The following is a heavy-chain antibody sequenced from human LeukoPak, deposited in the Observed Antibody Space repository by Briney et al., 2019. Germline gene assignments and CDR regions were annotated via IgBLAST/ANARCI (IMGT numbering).Heavy chain of an antibody. CDR1: GGAIGTFY. J-gene: IGHJ6*02. V-gene: IGHV4-59*01. CDR2: IYYTGHT. D-gene: IGHD5-12*01. Sequence: MTSETLSLTCTVSGGAIGTFYWSWIRQSPGKGLEWIGWIYYTGHTRYNPSLESRVTISLDTSKSQFSMHLISVTAADTAVYYCAREKGSGYGYGMDVWGQGTTVTVSS. CDR3: AREKGSGYGYGMDV.